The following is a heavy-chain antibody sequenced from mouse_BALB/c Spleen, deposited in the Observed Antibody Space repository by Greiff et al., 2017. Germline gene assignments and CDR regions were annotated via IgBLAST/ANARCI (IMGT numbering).Heavy chain of an antibody. J-gene: IGHJ3*01. V-gene: IGHV1-69*01. CDR1: GYTFTDYW. D-gene: IGHD2-1*01. CDR3: ARSPGNCGFAY. Sequence: VQLQQPGAELVMPGASVKMSCKASGYTFTDYWLHWVKQRLGQGLEWIGAIVTSDSYTSYNQKFKGKATLTVDESSSTAYMQLSSLTSEDSAVYYCARSPGNCGFAYWGQGTLVTVSA. CDR2: IVTSDSYT.